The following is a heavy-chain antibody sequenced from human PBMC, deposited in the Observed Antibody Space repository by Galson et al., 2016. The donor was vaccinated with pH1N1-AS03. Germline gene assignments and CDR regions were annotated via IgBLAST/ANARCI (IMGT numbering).Heavy chain of an antibody. J-gene: IGHJ5*02. D-gene: IGHD1-1*01. CDR2: INPSGGST. CDR1: GYIFGSYY. CDR3: ARGGNIPNWANGFHWLDP. V-gene: IGHV1-46*01. Sequence: SVKVSCKASGYIFGSYYLHWVRQAPGQGLEWMGIINPSGGSTTYPQKFQGRVTMTTDASTSNVYMELTTLGSDDTGVYYCARGGNIPNWANGFHWLDPWGQGTLVTVSS.